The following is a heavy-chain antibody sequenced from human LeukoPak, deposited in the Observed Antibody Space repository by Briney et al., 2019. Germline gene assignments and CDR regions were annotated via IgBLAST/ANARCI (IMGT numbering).Heavy chain of an antibody. CDR1: GFTFSSYS. Sequence: GGSLRLSCAASGFTFSSYSMNWVRQAPGKGLEWVSSISSSSSYIYYADSVKGRFTISRGNAKNSLYLQMNSLRAEDTAVYYCARDRQDDYGDLEPFDYWGQGALVTVSS. D-gene: IGHD4-17*01. CDR2: ISSSSSYI. CDR3: ARDRQDDYGDLEPFDY. J-gene: IGHJ4*02. V-gene: IGHV3-21*01.